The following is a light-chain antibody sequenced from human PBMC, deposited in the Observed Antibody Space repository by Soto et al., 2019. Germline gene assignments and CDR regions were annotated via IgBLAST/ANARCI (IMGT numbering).Light chain of an antibody. CDR1: QSVSLS. J-gene: IGKJ1*01. CDR3: QQYHIWPSWT. V-gene: IGKV3-15*01. Sequence: EIGLTQSPATLSVSLGDSATLSCRASQSVSLSLAWYQMRPGQPPRLLIYGASTRATDIPARFSGSGSGTDFTLTISSLQSEDFAGVFCQQYHIWPSWTFGKGTKVELK. CDR2: GAS.